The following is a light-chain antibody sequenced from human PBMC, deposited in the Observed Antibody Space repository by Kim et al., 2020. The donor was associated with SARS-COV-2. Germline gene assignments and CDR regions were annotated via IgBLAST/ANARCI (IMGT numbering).Light chain of an antibody. Sequence: DIQMTQSPSSVSASVGYRVTITCRASQGISSWLAWYQQKPGSAPKLLIYAASSLQSGVPSRFSGSGSGTDFTRTISSLQPEDFATNNGQQTNSFPRTFGGGTKVDIK. J-gene: IGKJ4*01. CDR2: AAS. CDR1: QGISSW. V-gene: IGKV1D-12*01. CDR3: QQTNSFPRT.